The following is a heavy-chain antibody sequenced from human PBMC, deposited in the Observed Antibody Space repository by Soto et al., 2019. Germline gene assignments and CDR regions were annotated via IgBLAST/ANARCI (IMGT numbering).Heavy chain of an antibody. V-gene: IGHV4-39*01. Sequence: QVQLQESGPGLVKPSETLSLTCTVSGGSISGYYWTSIRQPPGKGLEWVGSLFYGGTTDYNPSPKRRLTMSLDTSKNHFSLKLRSVTAADTAVYYCARHRGPAPVYWGQGTLVTASS. D-gene: IGHD3-10*01. CDR2: LFYGGTT. CDR1: GGSISGYY. J-gene: IGHJ4*02. CDR3: ARHRGPAPVY.